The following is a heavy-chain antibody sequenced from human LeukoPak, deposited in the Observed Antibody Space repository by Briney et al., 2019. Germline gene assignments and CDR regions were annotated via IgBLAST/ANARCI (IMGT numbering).Heavy chain of an antibody. Sequence: GGTLRVSCVASGFTFSRSGMSWVRQAPGKGLEWVSSIYASSGTTHYADSVKGRFTISRDNAKNTPYLQMNSLRAEDTAVYYCAELGITMIGGVWGKGTTVTISS. D-gene: IGHD3-10*02. CDR3: AELGITMIGGV. CDR1: GFTFSRSG. CDR2: IYASSGTT. J-gene: IGHJ6*04. V-gene: IGHV3-23*01.